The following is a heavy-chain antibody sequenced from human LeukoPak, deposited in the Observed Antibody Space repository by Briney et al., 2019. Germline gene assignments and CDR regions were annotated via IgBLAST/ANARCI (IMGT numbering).Heavy chain of an antibody. D-gene: IGHD2-8*02. J-gene: IGHJ4*02. V-gene: IGHV3-72*01. Sequence: PGGSLRLSCAASGFTFSSYSMNWVRQAPGKGLEWVGRCRNKANSYTTEYAASVKGRFTFSRDDSKNSVYLQMNSLKTEDTAVYYCIRDGNTGPDYWGQGTLVTVSS. CDR1: GFTFSSYS. CDR2: CRNKANSYTT. CDR3: IRDGNTGPDY.